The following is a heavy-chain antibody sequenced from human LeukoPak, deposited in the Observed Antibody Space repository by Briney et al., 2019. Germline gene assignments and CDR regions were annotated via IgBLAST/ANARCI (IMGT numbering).Heavy chain of an antibody. CDR2: ISGSGGST. Sequence: PGGSLRLSCAASGFTFSSYAMSWVRQAPGKGLEWASAISGSGGSTYYADSVKGRFTISRDNSKNTLYLQMNSLRAEDTAVYYCAKIDYGDLYWYFDLWGRGTLVTVSS. J-gene: IGHJ2*01. CDR3: AKIDYGDLYWYFDL. CDR1: GFTFSSYA. V-gene: IGHV3-23*01. D-gene: IGHD4-17*01.